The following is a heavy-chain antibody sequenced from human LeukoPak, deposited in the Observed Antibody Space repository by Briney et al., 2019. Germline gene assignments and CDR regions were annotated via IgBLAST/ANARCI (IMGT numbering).Heavy chain of an antibody. V-gene: IGHV1-8*01. Sequence: ASVKVSCKASGYIFDRYDINWVRQATGKGLEGMGWMNPRTGNTGYAQKFQGRVNMTSDTPMTTAYMELNSLKSEDTAVYYCVRARYSSAWFDSWGHGTVVIVSS. D-gene: IGHD6-25*01. CDR2: MNPRTGNT. J-gene: IGHJ5*01. CDR3: VRARYSSAWFDS. CDR1: GYIFDRYD.